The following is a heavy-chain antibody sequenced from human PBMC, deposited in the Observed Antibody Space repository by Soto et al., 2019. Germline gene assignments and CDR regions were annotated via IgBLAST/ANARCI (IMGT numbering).Heavy chain of an antibody. Sequence: SETLSLTCTVSGGSISSGDYYLSWIRQPPGKGLEWIGYIYYSGSTNYNPSLKSRVSMSVDTSKNQFSLRLISVTAADTAKYFCAREGNLGRWLQPLDFWGQGTLVTAPQ. D-gene: IGHD5-12*01. CDR1: GGSISSGDYY. V-gene: IGHV4-61*08. J-gene: IGHJ4*02. CDR2: IYYSGST. CDR3: AREGNLGRWLQPLDF.